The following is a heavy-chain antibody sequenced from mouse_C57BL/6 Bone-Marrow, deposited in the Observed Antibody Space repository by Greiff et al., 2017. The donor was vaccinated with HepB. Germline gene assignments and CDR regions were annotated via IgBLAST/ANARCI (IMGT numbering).Heavy chain of an antibody. Sequence: EVQVVESGGGLVQSGRSLRLSCATSGFTFSDFYMEWVRQAPGKGLEWIAASRNKANDYTTEYSASVKGRFIVSRDTSQSILYLQMNALRAEDTAIYYCARDDYYGSAMDYWGQGTSVTVSS. V-gene: IGHV7-1*01. CDR1: GFTFSDFY. D-gene: IGHD1-1*01. CDR3: ARDDYYGSAMDY. J-gene: IGHJ4*01. CDR2: SRNKANDYTT.